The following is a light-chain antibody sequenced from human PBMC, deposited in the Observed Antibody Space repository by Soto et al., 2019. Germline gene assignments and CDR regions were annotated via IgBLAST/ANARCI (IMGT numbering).Light chain of an antibody. CDR3: RSWHNILRAYV. J-gene: IGLJ1*01. Sequence: QSVLTQPPSVSATPGQKVTISCSGSGSNLGRNYVSWYQQLPGTAPKLLIYDNVYRFSGIPDRFSASKSGTSATLGITGHQTGDESDYYCRSWHNILRAYVFGTGTKLTVL. V-gene: IGLV1-51*01. CDR2: DNV. CDR1: GSNLGRNY.